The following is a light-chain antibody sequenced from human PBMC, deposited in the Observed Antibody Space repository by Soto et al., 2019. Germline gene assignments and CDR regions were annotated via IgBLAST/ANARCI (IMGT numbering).Light chain of an antibody. Sequence: QSVLTQPPSVSGAPGQRVTVSCTGTSSNIGTDDDVHWYQQLPGTAPKLLIYGNSNRPSGVPVRFSGSKSGTSASLAITGLQAEDEADYYCQSYDSSLSSPYVFGTGTKVTVL. V-gene: IGLV1-40*01. CDR2: GNS. CDR3: QSYDSSLSSPYV. J-gene: IGLJ1*01. CDR1: SSNIGTDDD.